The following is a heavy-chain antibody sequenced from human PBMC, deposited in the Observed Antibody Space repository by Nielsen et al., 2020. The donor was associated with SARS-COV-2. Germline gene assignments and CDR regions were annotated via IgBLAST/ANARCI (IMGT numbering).Heavy chain of an antibody. CDR1: GGTFTSDA. D-gene: IGHD3-10*01. CDR3: ARMVRGAMNWFDP. CDR2: IIPIFGTA. J-gene: IGHJ5*02. V-gene: IGHV1-69*06. Sequence: SVKVSCKASGGTFTSDAISWVRQAPGQGLEWMGGIIPIFGTANYAQKFQGRVTITADKSTSTAYMELSSLRSEDTAVYYCARMVRGAMNWFDPWGQGTLVTVSS.